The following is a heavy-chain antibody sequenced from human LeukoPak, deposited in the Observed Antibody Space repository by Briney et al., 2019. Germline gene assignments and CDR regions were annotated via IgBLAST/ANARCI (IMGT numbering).Heavy chain of an antibody. J-gene: IGHJ4*02. D-gene: IGHD2-2*01. Sequence: PGGSLRLSCAASGFTFSSYAMSWVRQAPGKGLEWVSAISGSGGSTYYADSVKGRFTISRDNSKNTLYLQLNSLRAEDTAVYYCAPTGDCSSTSCYQPYYFDYWGQGTLVTVSS. V-gene: IGHV3-23*01. CDR3: APTGDCSSTSCYQPYYFDY. CDR2: ISGSGGST. CDR1: GFTFSSYA.